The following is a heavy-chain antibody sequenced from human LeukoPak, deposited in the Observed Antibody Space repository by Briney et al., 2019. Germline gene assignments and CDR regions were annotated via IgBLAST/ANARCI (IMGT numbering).Heavy chain of an antibody. J-gene: IGHJ4*02. CDR1: GFTFGDYA. V-gene: IGHV3-49*04. CDR3: TRDGFGTVATGRYFDN. Sequence: GGSLRLSCTTSGFTFGDYAMSWVRQAPGKGLEWVGFIRTRAYGGTTEYAASVKGRFTISRDESKSLAYLQMNSLKTEDTAVYYCTRDGFGTVATGRYFDNWGQGTPVTVSS. CDR2: IRTRAYGGTT. D-gene: IGHD1-26*01.